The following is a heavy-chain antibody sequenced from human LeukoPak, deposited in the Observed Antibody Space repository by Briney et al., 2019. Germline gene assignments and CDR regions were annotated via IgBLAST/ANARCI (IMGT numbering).Heavy chain of an antibody. CDR2: INHSGST. J-gene: IGHJ5*02. V-gene: IGHV4-34*01. Sequence: SETLSLTCAVYGGSFSGYYWSWIRQPPGKGLEWIGEINHSGSTNYNPSLKSLVTISVDTSKNQFSLKLSSVTAADTAVYYCARGPQYSSSWYERWGQGTLVTVSS. CDR3: ARGPQYSSSWYER. D-gene: IGHD6-13*01. CDR1: GGSFSGYY.